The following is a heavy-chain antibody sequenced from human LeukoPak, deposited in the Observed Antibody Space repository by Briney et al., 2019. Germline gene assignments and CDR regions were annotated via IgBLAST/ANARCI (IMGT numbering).Heavy chain of an antibody. V-gene: IGHV3-33*06. J-gene: IGHJ5*02. Sequence: GGSLRLSCAASGFTFSSYGMHWVRQAPGKGLEWVAVIWYDGSNKYYADSVKGRFTISRDNSKNTLYLQMNSLRAEDTAVYYCAKLTHIRWFDPWGQGTLVTVSS. CDR2: IWYDGSNK. CDR1: GFTFSSYG. CDR3: AKLTHIRWFDP. D-gene: IGHD2-15*01.